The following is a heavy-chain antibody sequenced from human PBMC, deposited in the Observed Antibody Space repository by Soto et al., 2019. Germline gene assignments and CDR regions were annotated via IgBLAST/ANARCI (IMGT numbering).Heavy chain of an antibody. Sequence: GESLKISCRTSGYRFTSYWIAWVRQMPGKGLEWMGIIFPSDSDIRYSPSFQGQVTISADRSTSTVFLQWASLKASDTAVYFCARKDKSGYFNWFDPWGQGTLVTVSS. CDR2: IFPSDSDI. D-gene: IGHD3-22*01. CDR3: ARKDKSGYFNWFDP. V-gene: IGHV5-51*01. J-gene: IGHJ5*02. CDR1: GYRFTSYW.